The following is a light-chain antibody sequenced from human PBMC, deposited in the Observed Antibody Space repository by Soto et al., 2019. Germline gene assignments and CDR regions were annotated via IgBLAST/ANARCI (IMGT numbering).Light chain of an antibody. CDR1: QTIGTY. J-gene: IGKJ1*01. CDR2: DAS. CDR3: QQYNSYSGT. V-gene: IGKV1-39*01. Sequence: IEVTQSPSSLAASLGDRVTITCRASQTIGTYVNWYRQKSGAAPELLIYDASTLQSGVPSRFRGGASGTDFTLTISSLQLDDFATYYCQQYNSYSGTFGQGTKVDIK.